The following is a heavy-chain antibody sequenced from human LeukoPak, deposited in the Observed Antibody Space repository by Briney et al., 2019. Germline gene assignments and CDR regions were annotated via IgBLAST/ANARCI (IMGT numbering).Heavy chain of an antibody. D-gene: IGHD1-26*01. CDR3: ARVVPSMDY. Sequence: GGSLRLSCAASGFTFSNYEMNWVRQAPGKGLEWVSYISSSGNTLYYADSVRGRFTISRDNAKNSLYLQMSSLRGEDTAVYHCARVVPSMDYWGQGTLVTVSS. CDR1: GFTFSNYE. V-gene: IGHV3-48*03. CDR2: ISSSGNTL. J-gene: IGHJ4*02.